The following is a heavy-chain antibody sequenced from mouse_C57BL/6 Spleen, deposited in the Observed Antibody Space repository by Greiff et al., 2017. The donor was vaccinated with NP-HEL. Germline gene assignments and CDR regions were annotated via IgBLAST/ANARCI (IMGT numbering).Heavy chain of an antibody. CDR1: GYTFTSYW. CDR2: IHPSDSDT. D-gene: IGHD2-3*01. Sequence: QVQLKQPGAELVKPGASVKVSCKASGYTFTSYWMHWVKQRPGQGLEWIGRIHPSDSDTNYNQKFKGKATLTVDKSSSTAYMQLSSLTSEDSAVYYCAAVFYDPNWYFDVWGTGTTVTVSS. V-gene: IGHV1-74*01. J-gene: IGHJ1*03. CDR3: AAVFYDPNWYFDV.